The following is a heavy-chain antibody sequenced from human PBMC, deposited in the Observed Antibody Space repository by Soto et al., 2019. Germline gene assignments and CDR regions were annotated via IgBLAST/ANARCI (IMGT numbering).Heavy chain of an antibody. CDR3: AKNLYSSGFDWFDP. V-gene: IGHV3-30*18. J-gene: IGHJ5*02. D-gene: IGHD3-22*01. CDR1: GFTFSSRG. CDR2: ISYDGSNK. Sequence: GGSLSLSCAASGFTFSSRGMHWVRQAPGKGLEWVAVISYDGSNKYYADSVKGRFTISRDNSKNTLYLQMNSLRAEDTAVYYCAKNLYSSGFDWFDPWGQGTLVTVSS.